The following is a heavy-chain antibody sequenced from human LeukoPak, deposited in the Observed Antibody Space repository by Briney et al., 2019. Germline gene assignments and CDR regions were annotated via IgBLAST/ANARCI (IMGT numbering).Heavy chain of an antibody. CDR3: ARMLGVAVAADY. CDR1: GFSLSSNY. CDR2: IYSGGST. D-gene: IGHD6-19*01. V-gene: IGHV3-66*01. Sequence: PGGSLTLSCAASGFSLSSNYMSWVRQAPGKGLEWVSVIYSGGSTYYADSVKGRLTISRDNSKNTVYLQMNSLRAEDTAVYYCARMLGVAVAADYWGQGTLVTVSS. J-gene: IGHJ4*02.